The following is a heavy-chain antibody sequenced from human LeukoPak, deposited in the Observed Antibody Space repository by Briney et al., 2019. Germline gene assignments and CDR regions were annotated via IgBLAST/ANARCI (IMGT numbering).Heavy chain of an antibody. CDR2: IYHSGST. V-gene: IGHV4-38-2*02. Sequence: SETLSLTCTVSGYSISSGYYWGWIRQPPGKGLEWIGSIYHSGSTYYNPSLKSRVTISVDTSKNQFSLKLSSVTAADTAVYYCARVTGGGIVVVPAAIRGYYFDYWGQGTLVTVSS. D-gene: IGHD2-2*01. J-gene: IGHJ4*02. CDR1: GYSISSGYY. CDR3: ARVTGGGIVVVPAAIRGYYFDY.